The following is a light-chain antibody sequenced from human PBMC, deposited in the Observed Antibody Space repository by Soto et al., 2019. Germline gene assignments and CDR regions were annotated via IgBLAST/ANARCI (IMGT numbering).Light chain of an antibody. CDR2: DAS. CDR1: QSVSSN. J-gene: IGKJ5*01. V-gene: IGKV3D-15*01. CDR3: QQYNNWPPIT. Sequence: EIVLTQSPGTLSLSPGERATLSCRASQSVSSNYLAWYQQKPGQAPRLLIYDASYRATGIPARFSGSGSGTEFTLTISSLQSEDFAVYYCQQYNNWPPITFGQGTRLEIK.